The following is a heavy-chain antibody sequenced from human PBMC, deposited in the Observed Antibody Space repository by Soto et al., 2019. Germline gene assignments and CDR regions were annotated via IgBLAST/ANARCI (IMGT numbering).Heavy chain of an antibody. Sequence: SETLSLTCTISGASISRYYWGWIRQPPGKGLEWIGNIYYSGSTYYNPSLKSRVTISVDTSKNQFSLKLSSVTAADTAVYYCMLGSGWKDFDYWGQGTLVTVSS. CDR2: IYYSGST. V-gene: IGHV4-39*01. CDR1: GASISRYY. J-gene: IGHJ4*02. CDR3: MLGSGWKDFDY. D-gene: IGHD3-22*01.